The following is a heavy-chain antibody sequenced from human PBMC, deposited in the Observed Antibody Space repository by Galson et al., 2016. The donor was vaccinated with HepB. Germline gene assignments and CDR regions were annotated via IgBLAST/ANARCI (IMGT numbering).Heavy chain of an antibody. CDR1: GFTFSGYAM. V-gene: IGHV4-4*02. J-gene: IGHJ6*02. D-gene: IGHD6-19*01. Sequence: SLRLSCAASGFTFSGYAMTWVRQPPGKGLEWIGEIYHSGSTNYSPSLKSRVTISVDKSKNQFSLKLSSVTAADTAVYYCARVAQQWLVNSYYYGMDVWGQGTTVTVSS. CDR2: IYHSGST. CDR3: ARVAQQWLVNSYYYGMDV.